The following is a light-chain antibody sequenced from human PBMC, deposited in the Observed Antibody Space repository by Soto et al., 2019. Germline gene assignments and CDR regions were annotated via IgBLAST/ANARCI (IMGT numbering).Light chain of an antibody. CDR1: QSVSSSY. CDR3: QQRSNWPPIT. V-gene: IGKV3D-20*02. J-gene: IGKJ5*01. CDR2: GAS. Sequence: IVLTHSPGTLSWSPGERATLSCRARQSVSSSYLAWYQQKPGQAPRLLIYGASNRATGIPDRFSGSGSGTDFTLTISSLEPEDFAVYYCQQRSNWPPITFGQGTRLEIK.